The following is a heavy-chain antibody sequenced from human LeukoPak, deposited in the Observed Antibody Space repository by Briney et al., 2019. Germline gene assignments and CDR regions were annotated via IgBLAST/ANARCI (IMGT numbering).Heavy chain of an antibody. CDR3: AREFSPRVVTPLFDY. Sequence: PGRSLRLSCAASGFTFSSYAMHWVRQAPGKGLEWVAVISYDGSNKYYADSVKGRFTISRDNSKNTLYLQMNSLRAEDTAVYYCAREFSPRVVTPLFDYWGQGTLVTVSS. V-gene: IGHV3-30-3*01. J-gene: IGHJ4*02. CDR1: GFTFSSYA. CDR2: ISYDGSNK. D-gene: IGHD4-23*01.